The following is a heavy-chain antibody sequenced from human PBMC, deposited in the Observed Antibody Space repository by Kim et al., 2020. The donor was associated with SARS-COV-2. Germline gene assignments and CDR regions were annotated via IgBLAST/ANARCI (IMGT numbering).Heavy chain of an antibody. CDR2: IGTAGDT. D-gene: IGHD6-19*01. CDR1: GFTFSSYD. J-gene: IGHJ2*01. Sequence: GGSLRLSCAASGFTFSSYDMHWVRQATGKGLEWVSAIGTAGDTYYPGSVKGRFTISRENAKNSLYLQMNSLRAGDTAVYYCARGYSSGWSNGPSYFDLWGRGTLVTVSS. V-gene: IGHV3-13*04. CDR3: ARGYSSGWSNGPSYFDL.